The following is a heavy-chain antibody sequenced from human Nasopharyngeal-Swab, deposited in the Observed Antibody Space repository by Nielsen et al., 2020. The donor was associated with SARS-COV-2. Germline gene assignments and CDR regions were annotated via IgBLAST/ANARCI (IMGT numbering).Heavy chain of an antibody. CDR1: GYSFVNHW. J-gene: IGHJ5*02. CDR2: VYPGNSEI. D-gene: IGHD5-24*01. Sequence: GESLKISCTGFGYSFVNHWIGWVRQKPGKGLEWMGMVYPGNSEIAYSPSFQGQVTISADKSINTAYLQWSSLRASDTAMYFCARRAARDGYNYEVDPWGQGTLVTVSS. CDR3: ARRAARDGYNYEVDP. V-gene: IGHV5-51*01.